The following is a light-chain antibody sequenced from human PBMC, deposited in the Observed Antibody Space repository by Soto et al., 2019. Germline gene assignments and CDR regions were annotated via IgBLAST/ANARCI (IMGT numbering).Light chain of an antibody. V-gene: IGKV3-15*01. CDR1: QSVSSN. CDR3: QQYNNWPFS. Sequence: EIVMTQSPGTLSVSPGERATLSCRASQSVSSNLAWYQQKPGQAPRLLIYGASTRATGIPARFSGSGSGSAFTLTISSLQSEDCAGYYCQQYNNWPFSFGPGTMVDIK. CDR2: GAS. J-gene: IGKJ3*01.